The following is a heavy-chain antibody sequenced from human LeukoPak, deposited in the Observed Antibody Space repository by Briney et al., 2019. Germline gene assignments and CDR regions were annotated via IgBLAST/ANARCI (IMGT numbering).Heavy chain of an antibody. CDR3: AKPYYYGSRSYMDY. Sequence: QPGRSLRLSCAASGFTFSSYGMHWVRQAPGKGLEWVAVISYDGSSTYYADSVKGRFTISRDNSKNMLYLQMNSLRAEDTAVYYCAKPYYYGSRSYMDYWGQGTLVTVSS. D-gene: IGHD3-10*01. CDR2: ISYDGSST. V-gene: IGHV3-30*18. CDR1: GFTFSSYG. J-gene: IGHJ4*02.